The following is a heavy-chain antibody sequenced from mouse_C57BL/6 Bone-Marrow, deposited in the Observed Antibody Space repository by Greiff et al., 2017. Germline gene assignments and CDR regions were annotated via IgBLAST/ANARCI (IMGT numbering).Heavy chain of an antibody. CDR3: AKSYGSSWYVDV. J-gene: IGHJ1*03. Sequence: QVQLQQSGAELARPGASVKLSCKASGYTFTSYGISWVKQRTGQGLEWIGEIYPRSGNTYYNEKFKGKATLTADKSSSTAYMELRSLTSEDSAVYFCAKSYGSSWYVDVWGTGTTVTVSS. CDR1: GYTFTSYG. D-gene: IGHD1-1*01. V-gene: IGHV1-81*01. CDR2: IYPRSGNT.